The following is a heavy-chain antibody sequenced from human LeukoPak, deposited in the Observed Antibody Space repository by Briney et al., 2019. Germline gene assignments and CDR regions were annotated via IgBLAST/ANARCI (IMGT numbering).Heavy chain of an antibody. CDR3: AGPVVPAAISYFDL. D-gene: IGHD2-2*01. CDR1: GGSFSGYY. V-gene: IGHV4-34*01. CDR2: INHSGST. Sequence: SETLSLTCAVYGGSFSGYYWSWIRQPPGKGLEWIGEINHSGSTNYNPSLKSRVTIPVDTSKNQFSLKLSSVTAADTAVYYCAGPVVPAAISYFDLWGRGTLVTVSS. J-gene: IGHJ2*01.